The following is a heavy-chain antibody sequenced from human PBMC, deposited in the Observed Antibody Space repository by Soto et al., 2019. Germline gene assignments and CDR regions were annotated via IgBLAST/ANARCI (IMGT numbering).Heavy chain of an antibody. CDR1: GYTFTSYG. CDR2: MNTYNGNT. V-gene: IGHV1-18*01. D-gene: IGHD3-9*01. CDR3: ARGLYYDILTGPKHADY. J-gene: IGHJ4*02. Sequence: QVQLVQSGAEVKKPGASVKVSCKASGYTFTSYGISWVRQAPGQGLEWMVWMNTYNGNTNDGQKLQGRVTMTTDTSTSTAYMALRSLRSDDTAVYYGARGLYYDILTGPKHADYWGQGILVTVSS.